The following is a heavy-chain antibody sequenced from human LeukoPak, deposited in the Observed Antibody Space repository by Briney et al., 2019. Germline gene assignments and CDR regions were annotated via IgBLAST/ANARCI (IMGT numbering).Heavy chain of an antibody. CDR3: ARGRYSYGYRWWYFDL. Sequence: SETLSLTCAVYGGSFSGYYWSWIRQPPGKGLEWIGEINHSGSTNYNPSLKSRVTISVDTSKNHFSLKLSSVTAADTAVYYCARGRYSYGYRWWYFDLWGRGTLVTVSS. V-gene: IGHV4-34*01. CDR1: GGSFSGYY. CDR2: INHSGST. D-gene: IGHD5-18*01. J-gene: IGHJ2*01.